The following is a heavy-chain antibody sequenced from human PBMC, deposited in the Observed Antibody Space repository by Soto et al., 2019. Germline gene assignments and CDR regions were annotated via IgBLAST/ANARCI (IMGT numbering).Heavy chain of an antibody. Sequence: QVQLVESGGGVVQPGRSLRLSCAASGFTFSSYAMHWVRQAPGKGLEWVAVILYDGSNKYYADSVKGRFTISRDNSKNTLYLQMNSLRAEDTAVYYCARPDTFTVTTAFDYWGQGTLVTVSS. CDR1: GFTFSSYA. CDR3: ARPDTFTVTTAFDY. D-gene: IGHD4-17*01. J-gene: IGHJ4*02. V-gene: IGHV3-30-3*01. CDR2: ILYDGSNK.